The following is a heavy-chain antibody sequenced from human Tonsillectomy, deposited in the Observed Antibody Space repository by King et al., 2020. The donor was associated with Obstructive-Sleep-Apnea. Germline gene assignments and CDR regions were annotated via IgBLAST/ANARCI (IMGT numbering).Heavy chain of an antibody. D-gene: IGHD4-17*01. V-gene: IGHV4-31*03. CDR3: ARSGPRHGPRFDP. CDR2: IYYSGGT. J-gene: IGHJ5*02. CDR1: GGSISSGDYY. Sequence: VQLQESGPGLVKPSQTLSLTCTVSGGSISSGDYYWSWIRQHPGKGLEWIGYIYYSGGTYSNPSLKSRVTISVDTSKNQFSLKLSSVTAADTAVYYCARSGPRHGPRFDPWGQGTLVTVSS.